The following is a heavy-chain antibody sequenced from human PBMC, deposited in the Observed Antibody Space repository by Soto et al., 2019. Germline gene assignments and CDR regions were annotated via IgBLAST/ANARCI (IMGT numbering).Heavy chain of an antibody. D-gene: IGHD2-2*01. CDR1: GFTVSSNY. V-gene: IGHV3-53*01. CDR2: IYSGGST. Sequence: EVQLVESGGGLIQPGGSLRLSCAASGFTVSSNYMSWVRQAPGKGLEWVSVIYSGGSTYYADSVKGRFTISRDNSKNTLYLQMNSLRAEDTAVYYCARAAIPIGIHLDHWGQGTLVTVSS. CDR3: ARAAIPIGIHLDH. J-gene: IGHJ4*02.